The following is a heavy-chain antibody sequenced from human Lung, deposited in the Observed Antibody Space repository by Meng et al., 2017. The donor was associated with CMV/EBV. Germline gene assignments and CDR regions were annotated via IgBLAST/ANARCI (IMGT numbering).Heavy chain of an antibody. CDR3: ASFPPPGKQWLVTDY. Sequence: QVRLQESGPGLVKPSGTLSHTCAVSGGSISSSNWWSWVRQPPGKGLEWIGEIYHSGSTNYNPSLKSRVTISVDKSKNQFSLKLSSVTAADTAVYYCASFPPPGKQWLVTDYWGQGTLVTVSS. CDR2: IYHSGST. V-gene: IGHV4-4*02. CDR1: GGSISSSNW. J-gene: IGHJ4*02. D-gene: IGHD6-19*01.